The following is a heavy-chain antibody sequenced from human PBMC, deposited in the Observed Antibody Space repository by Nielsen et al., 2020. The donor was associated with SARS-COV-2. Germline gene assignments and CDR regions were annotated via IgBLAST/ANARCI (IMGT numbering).Heavy chain of an antibody. D-gene: IGHD6-13*01. J-gene: IGHJ6*02. V-gene: IGHV3-43*01. CDR2: ISWDGGST. CDR3: AKDLGHSSSWYRYYYGMDV. Sequence: GESLKISCAASGFTFDDYTMHWVRQAPGKGLEWVSLISWDGGSTYYADSVKGRFTISRDNSKNSLYLQMNSLRTEDTALYYCAKDLGHSSSWYRYYYGMDVWGQGTTVTVSS. CDR1: GFTFDDYT.